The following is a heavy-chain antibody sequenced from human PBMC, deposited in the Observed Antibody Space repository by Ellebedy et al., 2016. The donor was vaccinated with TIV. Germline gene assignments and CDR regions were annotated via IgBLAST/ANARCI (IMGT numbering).Heavy chain of an antibody. V-gene: IGHV1-18*01. D-gene: IGHD5-12*01. Sequence: AASVKVSCKASGYTFANHGINWVRQAPGQGLKWMGWISTYNGNTKDAKKFQGRVTMTIDTSTSTAYMELRSLTSDDTAVYYCVRDGKGYMGYNLFDYWGQGTLVSVPS. CDR2: ISTYNGNT. CDR1: GYTFANHG. CDR3: VRDGKGYMGYNLFDY. J-gene: IGHJ4*02.